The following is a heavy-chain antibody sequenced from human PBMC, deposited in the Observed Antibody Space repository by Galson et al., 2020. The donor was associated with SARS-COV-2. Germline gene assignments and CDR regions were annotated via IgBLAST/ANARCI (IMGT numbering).Heavy chain of an antibody. D-gene: IGHD3-9*01. J-gene: IGHJ4*02. V-gene: IGHV3-30-3*01. Sequence: TGGSLRLSCAASGFTFSSYAMHWVRQAPGKGLEWVAVISYDGSNKYYADSVKGRFTIPRDNSKNTLYLQMNSLRAEDTAVYYCARGYDILTGELYFDSWGQGTLGTVSS. CDR3: ARGYDILTGELYFDS. CDR1: GFTFSSYA. CDR2: ISYDGSNK.